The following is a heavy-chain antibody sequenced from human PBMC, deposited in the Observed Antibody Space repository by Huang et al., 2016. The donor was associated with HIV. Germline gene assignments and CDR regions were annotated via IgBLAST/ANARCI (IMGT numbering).Heavy chain of an antibody. V-gene: IGHV3-7*01. Sequence: DVQLVESGGGLVQPGGSLRLSCAASGFTFSNYWMSWVRQAPGKGLEWVANIKQDGSEKNYVDVVKGRFTISRDNAKNLLYLQMNSLRAEDTAVYYCARDYVWGSYRPTYWYFDFWGRGTLVTVSS. CDR1: GFTFSNYW. CDR2: IKQDGSEK. J-gene: IGHJ2*01. CDR3: ARDYVWGSYRPTYWYFDF. D-gene: IGHD3-16*02.